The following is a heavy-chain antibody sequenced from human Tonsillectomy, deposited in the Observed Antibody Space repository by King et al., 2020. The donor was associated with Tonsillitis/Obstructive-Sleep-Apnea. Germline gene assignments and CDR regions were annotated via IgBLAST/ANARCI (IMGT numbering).Heavy chain of an antibody. CDR2: ISAYNGNT. J-gene: IGHJ4*02. CDR3: AGENDYGGDPPAFDY. V-gene: IGHV1-18*01. D-gene: IGHD4-23*01. Sequence: VQLVESGAEVKKPGASVKVSCKASGYTFTSYDISWVRQAPGQGLEWMGWISAYNGNTNYAQKVQGRVTMTTDTSTSTAYMELRSLRSDDTAVYYCAGENDYGGDPPAFDYWGQGTLVTVSP. CDR1: GYTFTSYD.